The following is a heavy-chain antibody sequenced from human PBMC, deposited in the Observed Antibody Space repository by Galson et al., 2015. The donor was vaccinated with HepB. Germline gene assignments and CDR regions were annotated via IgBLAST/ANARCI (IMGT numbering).Heavy chain of an antibody. CDR1: GDSVSSNSAA. CDR2: TYYRSKWYN. J-gene: IGHJ3*02. V-gene: IGHV6-1*01. CDR3: ARGFGAVAGLNAFDI. D-gene: IGHD6-19*01. Sequence: CAISGDSVSSNSAAWNWIRQSPSRGLEWLGRTYYRSKWYNDYAVSVKSRITINPDTSKNQFSLQLNSVTPEDTAVYYCARGFGAVAGLNAFDIWGQGTMVTVSS.